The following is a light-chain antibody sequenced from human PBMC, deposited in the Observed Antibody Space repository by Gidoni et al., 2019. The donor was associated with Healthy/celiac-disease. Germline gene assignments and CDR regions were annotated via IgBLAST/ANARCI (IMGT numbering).Light chain of an antibody. V-gene: IGKV3-20*01. CDR2: GAS. Sequence: IVLTQSTGTLSLSPGARATLSCRASQSVSSSYLAWYQQKPGQAPRLLIYGASSRATGIPDRFSGSGSGTDFTLTISRLEPEDFAVYYCQQYGSSPPLTFGGGTKVEIK. CDR3: QQYGSSPPLT. J-gene: IGKJ4*01. CDR1: QSVSSSY.